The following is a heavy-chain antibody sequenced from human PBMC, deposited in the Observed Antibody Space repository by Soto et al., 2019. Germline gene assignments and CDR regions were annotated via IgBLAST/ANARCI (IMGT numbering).Heavy chain of an antibody. D-gene: IGHD3-10*01. CDR3: ARAVSGVVRGYSETNWFDP. Sequence: SETLSLTCTVSGGSISSGDYYWSWIRQPPGKGLEWIGYIYYSGSTCYNPSLKSRVTISVDTSKNQFSLKLSSVTAADTAVYYCARAVSGVVRGYSETNWFDPWGQGTLVTVSS. V-gene: IGHV4-30-4*01. J-gene: IGHJ5*02. CDR2: IYYSGST. CDR1: GGSISSGDYY.